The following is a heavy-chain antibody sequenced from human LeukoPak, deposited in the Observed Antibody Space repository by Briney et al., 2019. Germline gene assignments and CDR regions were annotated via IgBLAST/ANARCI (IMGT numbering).Heavy chain of an antibody. CDR2: IYTSGSI. J-gene: IGHJ4*02. D-gene: IGHD5-24*01. CDR1: SGSISSYY. CDR3: ARHWRKVEIDY. Sequence: SETLSLTCTVSSGSISSYYWSWIRQPAGKGLEWIGRIYTSGSINYNPSLKSRVTISVDTSKNQFSLKLSSVTAADTAVYYCARHWRKVEIDYWGQGTLVTVSS. V-gene: IGHV4-4*07.